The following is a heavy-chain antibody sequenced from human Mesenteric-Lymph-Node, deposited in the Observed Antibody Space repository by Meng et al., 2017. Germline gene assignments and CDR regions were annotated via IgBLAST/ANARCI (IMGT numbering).Heavy chain of an antibody. V-gene: IGHV3-23*01. J-gene: IGHJ4*02. CDR1: GFTVSSNY. CDR2: ISGSGGST. D-gene: IGHD5-12*01. Sequence: GGSLRLSCAASGFTVSSNYMSWVRQAPGKGLEWVSAISGSGGSTYYADSVKGRFTISRDNSKNTLYLQMNSLRAEDTAVYYCAKFSVATIAGSFYFDYWGQGTLVTVSS. CDR3: AKFSVATIAGSFYFDY.